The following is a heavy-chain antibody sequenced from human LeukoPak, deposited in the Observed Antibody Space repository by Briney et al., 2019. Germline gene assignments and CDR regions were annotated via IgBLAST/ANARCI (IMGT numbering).Heavy chain of an antibody. CDR3: ARGNLDYGDRWYAFDI. J-gene: IGHJ3*02. Sequence: GGSLRLSCAASGFTFSSYGMHWVRQAPGKGLEWVAVIWYDGSNKYYADSVKGRFTISRDNSKNTLYLQMNSLRAEDTAVYYCARGNLDYGDRWYAFDIWGQGTMVTVSS. V-gene: IGHV3-33*01. CDR2: IWYDGSNK. CDR1: GFTFSSYG. D-gene: IGHD4-17*01.